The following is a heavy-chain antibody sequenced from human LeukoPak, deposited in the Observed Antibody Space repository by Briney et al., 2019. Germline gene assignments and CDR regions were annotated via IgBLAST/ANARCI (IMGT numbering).Heavy chain of an antibody. CDR2: VHYSGST. CDR1: GGSISSSSYY. V-gene: IGHV4-39*07. J-gene: IGHJ4*02. D-gene: IGHD3-22*01. CDR3: ARDARDSRDSSGYYPN. Sequence: KASETLSLTCTVSGGSISSSSYYWGWIRQPPGKGLEWIGTVHYSGSTYYNLSLKSRVTISVDTSKNQFSLKLSSVTAADTAVYYCARDARDSRDSSGYYPNWGQGTLVTVSS.